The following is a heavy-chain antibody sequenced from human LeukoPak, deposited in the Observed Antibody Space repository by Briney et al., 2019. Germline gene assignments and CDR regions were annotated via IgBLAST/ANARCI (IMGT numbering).Heavy chain of an antibody. CDR1: GDSISTSDYY. D-gene: IGHD4-17*01. CDR3: ARIDYGDYVGYYYYYMDV. CDR2: IHYTGRT. Sequence: SETLSLTCSVSGDSISTSDYYWGWIRQPPGKGLEWIGSIHYTGRTYYNPSLKSRVTISVDTSMNQFSLKLNSVSAADTAVYYCARIDYGDYVGYYYYYMDVWGKGTTVTVS. V-gene: IGHV4-39*01. J-gene: IGHJ6*03.